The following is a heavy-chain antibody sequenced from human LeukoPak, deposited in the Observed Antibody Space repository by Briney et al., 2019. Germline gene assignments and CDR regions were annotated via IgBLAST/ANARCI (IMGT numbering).Heavy chain of an antibody. CDR2: IYIGGSA. V-gene: IGHV3-53*01. CDR1: RLNVSNTY. D-gene: IGHD1-26*01. J-gene: IGHJ4*02. CDR3: ARCKIGSHFDY. Sequence: GGSLRLSCAARRLNVSNTYMSSVRQAPGKGLEWVSVIYIGGSAYYGDSVKGRFTIYRYSSENTVYLQMTSLKFYDTAVYYSARCKIGSHFDYWGQGTLVTVSS.